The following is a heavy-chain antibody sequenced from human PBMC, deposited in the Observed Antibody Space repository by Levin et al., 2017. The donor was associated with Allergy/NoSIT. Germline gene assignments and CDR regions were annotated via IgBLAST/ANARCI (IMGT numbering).Heavy chain of an antibody. D-gene: IGHD3-10*02. J-gene: IGHJ4*02. CDR1: GYSFPSYW. CDR3: ARVRPTSSRFADFAY. CDR2: IYPSDSDT. V-gene: IGHV5-51*01. Sequence: HGESLKISCKGSGYSFPSYWLAWVRQMPGKGLEWMGIIYPSDSDTRYGPSFQGQVTISVDKSISTAYLQWSSLKASDTAMYYCARVRPTSSRFADFAYWGQGTPVTVSS.